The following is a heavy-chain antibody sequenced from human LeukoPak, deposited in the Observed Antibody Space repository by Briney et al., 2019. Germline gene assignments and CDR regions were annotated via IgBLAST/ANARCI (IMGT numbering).Heavy chain of an antibody. J-gene: IGHJ6*02. V-gene: IGHV3-23*01. Sequence: GGSLRLSCAASGFTFSTYVMNWVRQAPGKGPEWVSTISDSGGSTYYADSVKGRFTISRDNSKSTLYLQMNSLRAEDTAVYYCGRYYVMDVWGQGTSVTVSS. CDR2: ISDSGGST. CDR3: GRYYVMDV. CDR1: GFTFSTYV.